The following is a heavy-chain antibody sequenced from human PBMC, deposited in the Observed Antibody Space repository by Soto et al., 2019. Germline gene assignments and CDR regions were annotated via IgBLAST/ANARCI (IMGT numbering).Heavy chain of an antibody. Sequence: PSETLSLTCTVSGGSISSSSYYWGWIRQPPGKGLEWIGSIYYSGSTYYNPSLKSRVTISVDTSKNQFSLKLSSVTAADTAVYYCARDSGGGDCYSSWGQGTLVTVSS. CDR2: IYYSGST. J-gene: IGHJ4*02. D-gene: IGHD2-21*02. CDR3: ARDSGGGDCYSS. CDR1: GGSISSSSYY. V-gene: IGHV4-39*07.